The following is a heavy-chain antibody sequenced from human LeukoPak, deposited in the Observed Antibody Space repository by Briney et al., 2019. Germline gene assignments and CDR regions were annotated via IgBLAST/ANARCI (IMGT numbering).Heavy chain of an antibody. CDR2: IIPIFGTA. J-gene: IGHJ4*02. D-gene: IGHD6-13*01. CDR1: GGTFSSYA. V-gene: IGHV1-69*13. Sequence: GASVKVSCKASGGTFSSYAISWVRQAPGQGLEWMGGIIPIFGTANYAQKFQGRVTITADESTSTAYMELSSLRSEDTAVYYCARGGYSSSPFDYWGQGTLVTVSS. CDR3: ARGGYSSSPFDY.